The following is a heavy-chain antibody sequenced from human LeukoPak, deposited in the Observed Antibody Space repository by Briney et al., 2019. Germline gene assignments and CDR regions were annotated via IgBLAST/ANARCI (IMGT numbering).Heavy chain of an antibody. V-gene: IGHV3-30*03. CDR2: ISYDGSNK. J-gene: IGHJ3*01. CDR3: AREVGGSRAFDV. CDR1: GFTFSSYG. D-gene: IGHD6-13*01. Sequence: GGSLRLSCAASGFTFSSYGVHWVRQAPGKGLEWVAVISYDGSNKYYADSVKGRFTISRDNDKNSLYLQMNSLTAEDTAIYYCAREVGGSRAFDVWGQGTMVTVSS.